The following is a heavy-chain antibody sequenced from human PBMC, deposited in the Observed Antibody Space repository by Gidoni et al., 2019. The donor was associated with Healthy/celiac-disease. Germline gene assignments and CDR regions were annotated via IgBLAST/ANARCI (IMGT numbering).Heavy chain of an antibody. Sequence: GQLVESGGGVGKPGRSLRLSWAASGFPFRSYAMPWVRQAPGKGLEWVAVISYHGSNKYYADSVKCRFTISRDNSKNTLYLQMNSLRAEDTAVYYCARDYYWGQGTLVTVSS. V-gene: IGHV3-30-3*01. CDR3: ARDYY. CDR2: ISYHGSNK. CDR1: GFPFRSYA. J-gene: IGHJ4*02.